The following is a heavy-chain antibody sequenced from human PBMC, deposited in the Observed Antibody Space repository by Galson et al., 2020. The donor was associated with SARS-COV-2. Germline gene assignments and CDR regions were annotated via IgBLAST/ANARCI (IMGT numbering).Heavy chain of an antibody. V-gene: IGHV4-39*01. D-gene: IGHD3-16*02. Sequence: SETLSLTCTVSGGSITASGGSVSSTTYYWAWIRQPPGKGLEWIGTISYRGTTYYSPSLKGRLTISVDTSRNQFSLKLGSVTAADTAVYYCARRTVHLWDLSYRFDSWGQGTLVTVSS. CDR2: ISYRGTT. CDR3: ARRTVHLWDLSYRFDS. CDR1: GGSITASGGSVSSTTYY. J-gene: IGHJ4*02.